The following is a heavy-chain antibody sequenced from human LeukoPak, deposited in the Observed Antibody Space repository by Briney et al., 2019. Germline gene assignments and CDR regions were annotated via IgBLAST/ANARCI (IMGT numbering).Heavy chain of an antibody. CDR1: GGTFSSYA. Sequence: ASVKVSCKASGGTFSSYAISWVRQAPGQGLEWMGGIIPIFGTANYAQKFQGRVTITADESTSTAYMELSSLRSEDMAVYYRALWWLRRFDPWGQGTLVTVSS. CDR3: ALWWLRRFDP. CDR2: IIPIFGTA. J-gene: IGHJ5*02. V-gene: IGHV1-69*13. D-gene: IGHD5-12*01.